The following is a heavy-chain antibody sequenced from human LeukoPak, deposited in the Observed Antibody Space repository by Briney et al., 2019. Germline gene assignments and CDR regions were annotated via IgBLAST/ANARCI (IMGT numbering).Heavy chain of an antibody. CDR3: ARTFINLYYYDSSSYYGSAFDI. CDR1: GFTFSSYA. D-gene: IGHD3-22*01. J-gene: IGHJ3*02. CDR2: ISFDGSNK. V-gene: IGHV3-30*03. Sequence: PGGSLRLSCAVSGFTFSSYAVHWVRQAPGKGLEWVAVISFDGSNKYYADSVKGRFTISRDNSKNTLYLQMNSLRAEDTAVYYCARTFINLYYYDSSSYYGSAFDIWGQGTMVTVSS.